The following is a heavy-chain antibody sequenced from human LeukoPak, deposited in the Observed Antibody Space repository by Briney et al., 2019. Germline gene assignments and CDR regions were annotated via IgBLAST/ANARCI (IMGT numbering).Heavy chain of an antibody. J-gene: IGHJ4*02. CDR3: ARLSSSGYYYVCDY. CDR2: IKQDGSEK. CDR1: GFTFSSYW. Sequence: GGSLRLSCAASGFTFSSYWMSWVRQAPGKGLEWVANIKQDGSEKYYVDSVKGRFTISRDNAKNSLYLQMNSLRAEDTAVYYCARLSSSGYYYVCDYWGQGTLVTVSS. V-gene: IGHV3-7*01. D-gene: IGHD3-22*01.